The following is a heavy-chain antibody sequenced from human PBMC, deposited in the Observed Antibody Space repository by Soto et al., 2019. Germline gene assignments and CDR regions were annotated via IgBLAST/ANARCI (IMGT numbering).Heavy chain of an antibody. CDR2: ISYDGSNK. J-gene: IGHJ3*02. CDR1: GFTFSSYA. CDR3: ARDFGIVVPQELATYAFDI. Sequence: GGSLRLSCAASGFTFSSYAMHWVRQAPGKGLEWLAVISYDGSNKYYADSVKGRFTISRDNSKNTLYLQMNSLRAEDTAVYYCARDFGIVVPQELATYAFDIWGQGTMVTVSS. V-gene: IGHV3-30-3*01. D-gene: IGHD2-2*01.